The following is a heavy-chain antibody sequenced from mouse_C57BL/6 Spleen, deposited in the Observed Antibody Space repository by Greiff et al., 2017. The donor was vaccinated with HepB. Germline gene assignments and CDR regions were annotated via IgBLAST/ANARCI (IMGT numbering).Heavy chain of an antibody. J-gene: IGHJ4*01. CDR2: INYDGSST. CDR3: AREGFTTVVATNYAMDY. CDR1: GFTFSDYY. Sequence: DVMLVESEGGLVQPGSSMKLSCTASGFTFSDYYMAWVRQVPEKGLEWVANINYDGSSTYYLDSLKSRFIISRDNAKNILYLQMSSLKSEYTATYYCAREGFTTVVATNYAMDYWGQGTSVTVAS. V-gene: IGHV5-16*01. D-gene: IGHD1-1*01.